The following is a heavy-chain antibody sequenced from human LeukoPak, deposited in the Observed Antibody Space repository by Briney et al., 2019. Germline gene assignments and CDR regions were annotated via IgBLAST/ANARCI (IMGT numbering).Heavy chain of an antibody. CDR2: ISAYNGNT. V-gene: IGHV1-18*01. CDR1: GGTFSSYA. J-gene: IGHJ5*02. Sequence: ASVKVSCKASGGTFSSYAISWVRQAPGQGREWMGWISAYNGNTNYAQKLQGRVTMTTDTSTSTAYMELRSLRSDDTAVYYCTWLKYCGGDSGQWWFDPWGQGTLVTVSS. CDR3: TWLKYCGGDSGQWWFDP. D-gene: IGHD2-21*01.